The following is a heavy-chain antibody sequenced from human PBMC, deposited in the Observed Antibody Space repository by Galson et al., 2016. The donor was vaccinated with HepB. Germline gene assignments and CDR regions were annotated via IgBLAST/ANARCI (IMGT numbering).Heavy chain of an antibody. CDR1: GYIFTGYP. D-gene: IGHD3-10*01. CDR2: INSNTGAT. V-gene: IGHV1-2*02. CDR3: GRDLRITMVQGINYGMDV. J-gene: IGHJ6*04. Sequence: SVKVSCKASGYIFTGYPIHWVRQAPGQGLEWMGWINSNTGATNYAQRFQGRVTMTRDTSINTAYMELNSLRSDDTAVYYCGRDLRITMVQGINYGMDVWGKGTTVTVSS.